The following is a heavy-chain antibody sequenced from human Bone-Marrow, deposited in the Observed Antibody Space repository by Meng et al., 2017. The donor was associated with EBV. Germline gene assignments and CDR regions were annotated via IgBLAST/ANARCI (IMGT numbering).Heavy chain of an antibody. Sequence: GGGLIRAGGSLRLSCAASGFTVSSSYMSWVRQAAGKGLQWVSLIYRGGNTYYADSVKGRFTISRDSSKNTLYLRMSSLRAEDTAVYYCARGEGDYWGQGTLVTVSS. J-gene: IGHJ4*02. CDR2: IYRGGNT. CDR3: ARGEGDY. V-gene: IGHV3-53*01. CDR1: GFTVSSSY.